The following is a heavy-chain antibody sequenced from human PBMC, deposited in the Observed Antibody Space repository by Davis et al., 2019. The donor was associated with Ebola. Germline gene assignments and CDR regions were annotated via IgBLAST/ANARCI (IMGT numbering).Heavy chain of an antibody. CDR1: GAPINSDY. Sequence: PSETLSLTCTVSGAPINSDYWSWIRQPAGKGLEWIGRVHVTGSTSYNPSLKSRVTMSIDTSKSQISLKLTSVTAADTAIYCCARDSTTIYWWYFDLWGRGTLVTVS. V-gene: IGHV4-4*07. CDR3: ARDSTTIYWWYFDL. D-gene: IGHD5-24*01. CDR2: VHVTGST. J-gene: IGHJ2*01.